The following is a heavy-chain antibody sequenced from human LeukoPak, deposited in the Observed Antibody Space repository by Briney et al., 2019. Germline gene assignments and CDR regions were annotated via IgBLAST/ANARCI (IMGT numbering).Heavy chain of an antibody. CDR2: INHSGST. J-gene: IGHJ6*02. Sequence: SETLSLTCAVYGGSFSGYYWSWIRQPPGKGLEWIGEINHSGSTNYNPSLTSRVTISVDTSKKQFSLKLSSVTAADTAVYYCARVSLYCSSTSCYVGARIYYYYGMDVWGQGTTVTVSS. V-gene: IGHV4-34*01. CDR1: GGSFSGYY. D-gene: IGHD2-2*01. CDR3: ARVSLYCSSTSCYVGARIYYYYGMDV.